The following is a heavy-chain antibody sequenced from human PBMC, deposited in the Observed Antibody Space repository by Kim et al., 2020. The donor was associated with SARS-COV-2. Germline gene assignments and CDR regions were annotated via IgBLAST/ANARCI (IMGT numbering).Heavy chain of an antibody. D-gene: IGHD3-9*01. CDR3: ARIQYDILTGTAPFDY. V-gene: IGHV2-70*01. J-gene: IGHJ4*02. Sequence: TAMKTRLTISKDTSKNQVVLTMTNMDPVDTATYYCARIQYDILTGTAPFDYWGQGTLVTVSS.